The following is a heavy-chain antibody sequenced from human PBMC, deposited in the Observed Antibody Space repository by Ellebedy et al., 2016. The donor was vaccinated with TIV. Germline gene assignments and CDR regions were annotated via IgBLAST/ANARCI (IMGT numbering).Heavy chain of an antibody. CDR1: GFTLSDTW. J-gene: IGHJ4*01. D-gene: IGHD2-21*02. CDR3: PKGQRVVTAPFDY. CDR2: INGDGSEK. V-gene: IGHV3-7*03. Sequence: GESLKISCAASGFTLSDTWMNWVRQAPGKGLEWVAIINGDGSEKYYADSVKGRFTISRDNAENLLYLRMNSLRAEDTAVYYCPKGQRVVTAPFDYWGHGTLVTVSS.